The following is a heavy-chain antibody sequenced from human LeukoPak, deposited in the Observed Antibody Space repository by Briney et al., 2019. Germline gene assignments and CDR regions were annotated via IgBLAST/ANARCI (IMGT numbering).Heavy chain of an antibody. CDR2: IKEDGSEK. CDR1: GFTLSSYW. Sequence: GGSLRLSCAASGFTLSSYWLSCVRQAPGKGLEWGANIKEDGSEKYYVDSVKGRFTISRDNAQNSVYLHMNSLTAEDTALYYCARDWVAGVPFDAFDIWGQGTMVSVSS. D-gene: IGHD3-10*01. CDR3: ARDWVAGVPFDAFDI. J-gene: IGHJ3*02. V-gene: IGHV3-7*03.